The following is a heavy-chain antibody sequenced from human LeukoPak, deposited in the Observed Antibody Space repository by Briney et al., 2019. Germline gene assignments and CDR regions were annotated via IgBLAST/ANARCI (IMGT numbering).Heavy chain of an antibody. CDR1: GFTVSSNY. CDR3: AKDGRGVDYFDY. J-gene: IGHJ4*02. V-gene: IGHV3-53*01. Sequence: HSGGSLRLSCAASGFTVSSNYMSWVRQAPGKGLEWVSVIYSGGSTYYADSVKGRFTISRDNSKNTLSLQINSLRAEDTAVYYCAKDGRGVDYFDYWGQGTLVTVSS. CDR2: IYSGGST. D-gene: IGHD2-8*01.